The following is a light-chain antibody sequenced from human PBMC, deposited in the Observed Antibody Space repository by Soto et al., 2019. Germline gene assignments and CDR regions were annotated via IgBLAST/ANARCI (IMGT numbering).Light chain of an antibody. CDR3: SSYTTSSTL. Sequence: QSVLTQPASVSGSPGQWITISCTGTSSDVGDYNHVSWYQQHPGKAPKLMIYDVSHRPSGVSNRFSGSKSGNTASLTISGLQAEDEADYYCSSYTTSSTLFGGGTKLTVL. CDR1: SSDVGDYNH. V-gene: IGLV2-14*01. CDR2: DVS. J-gene: IGLJ2*01.